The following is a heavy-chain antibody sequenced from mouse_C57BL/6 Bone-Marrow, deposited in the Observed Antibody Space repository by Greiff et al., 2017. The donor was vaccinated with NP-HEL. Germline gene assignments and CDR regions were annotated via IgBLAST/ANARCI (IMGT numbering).Heavy chain of an antibody. CDR3: ARYRGYHYYFDY. J-gene: IGHJ2*01. CDR2: IRNKANGYTT. D-gene: IGHD3-1*01. Sequence: EVKLMESGGGLVQPGGSLSLSCAASGFTFTDYYMSWVRQPPGKALEWLGFIRNKANGYTTEYSASVKGRFTISRDNSQSILYLQMNALRAESSATYYCARYRGYHYYFDYWGHGTTLTAS. V-gene: IGHV7-3*01. CDR1: GFTFTDYY.